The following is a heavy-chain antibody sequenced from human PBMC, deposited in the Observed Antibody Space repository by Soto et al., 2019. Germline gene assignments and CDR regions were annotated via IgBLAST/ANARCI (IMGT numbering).Heavy chain of an antibody. CDR2: MYYSGST. CDR3: ARRGDTRPFDY. Sequence: QLQLQESGPGLVKPSETLSLTCTVSGGSIRSSSYYWGWIRQPPGKGLEWIGSMYYSGSTYYNPSVKSRVTISVDTSKTQFSLKLSSVTAADTAVYYCARRGDTRPFDYWGQGTLVTVSS. CDR1: GGSIRSSSYY. J-gene: IGHJ4*02. D-gene: IGHD5-12*01. V-gene: IGHV4-39*01.